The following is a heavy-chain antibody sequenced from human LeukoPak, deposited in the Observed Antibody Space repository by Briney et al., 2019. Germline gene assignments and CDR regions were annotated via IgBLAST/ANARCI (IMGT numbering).Heavy chain of an antibody. CDR2: INHSGST. J-gene: IGHJ4*02. D-gene: IGHD6-19*01. Sequence: SETLSLTCAVYGGSFSGYYWSWIRQPPGKGLEWIGEINHSGSTNYNPSLKSRVSISVDMSKNQFSLKLSSVTAADTAVYCCAREVAVAKRGDYFDYWGQGTLVTVSS. V-gene: IGHV4-34*01. CDR3: AREVAVAKRGDYFDY. CDR1: GGSFSGYY.